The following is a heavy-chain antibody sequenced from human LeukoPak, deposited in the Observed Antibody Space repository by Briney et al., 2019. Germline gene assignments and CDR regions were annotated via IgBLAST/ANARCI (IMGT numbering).Heavy chain of an antibody. CDR2: ISGDGNKI. CDR3: AKDHPVLSF. D-gene: IGHD2-8*01. V-gene: IGHV3-43*02. CDR1: GFTSDDFG. J-gene: IGHJ4*02. Sequence: GGSLRLSCAASGFTSDDFGMHWARQVPGKGLEWVSFISGDGNKIHYADSVKGRFTVSRDKSKNFLYLEMISLRTEDTAFYYCAKDHPVLSFWGQGTLVTVSS.